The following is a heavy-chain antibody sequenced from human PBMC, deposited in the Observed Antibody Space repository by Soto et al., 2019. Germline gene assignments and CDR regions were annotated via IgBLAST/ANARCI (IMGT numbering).Heavy chain of an antibody. CDR2: TYYRSKWYN. J-gene: IGHJ4*02. V-gene: IGHV6-1*01. CDR1: GDSVSINNIA. D-gene: IGHD2-15*01. CDR3: ARGRWSTFDY. Sequence: QTLSLTCAVSGDSVSINNIALKLLSYSPWRGLEWLGRTYYRSKWYNEYAVSVRSRITINLDTSKNQFSLQLNSVTPEDTAVYYCARGRWSTFDYWGQGAQVTVSS.